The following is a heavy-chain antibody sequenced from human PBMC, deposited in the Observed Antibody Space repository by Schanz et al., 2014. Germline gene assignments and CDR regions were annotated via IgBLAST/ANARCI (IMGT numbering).Heavy chain of an antibody. CDR1: GFTFSTYY. V-gene: IGHV3-21*02. J-gene: IGHJ6*03. Sequence: EVQLVESGGGLVKPGGSLRLSCAASGFTFSTYYMNWVRQAPGKGLEWVSSISSSSSYISYADSVKGRFTISRDNAKNSLYLQMNSLRADDTAVYYCARDHQWLARYYMDVWGKGTTVTVSS. D-gene: IGHD6-19*01. CDR2: ISSSSSYI. CDR3: ARDHQWLARYYMDV.